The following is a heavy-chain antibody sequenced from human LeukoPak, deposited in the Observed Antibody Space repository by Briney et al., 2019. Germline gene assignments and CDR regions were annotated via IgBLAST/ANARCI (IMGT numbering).Heavy chain of an antibody. CDR2: IYYSGST. Sequence: PSETLSLTCTVSGGSISSSSYYWGWIRQPPGKGLEWIGSIYYSGSTYYNPSLKSRVTISVDTSKNQFSLKLSSVTAADTAVYYCARSSLGYCSSTSCSHENWFDPWGQGTLVTVSS. V-gene: IGHV4-39*01. D-gene: IGHD2-2*01. J-gene: IGHJ5*02. CDR1: GGSISSSSYY. CDR3: ARSSLGYCSSTSCSHENWFDP.